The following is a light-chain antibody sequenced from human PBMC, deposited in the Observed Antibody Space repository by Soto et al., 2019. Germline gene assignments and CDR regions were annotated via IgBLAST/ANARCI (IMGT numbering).Light chain of an antibody. J-gene: IGKJ4*01. Sequence: EIVLTQSPGTLSLSPGERATLSCRASQSVNNDYLAWYQQRPGQAPSLLIYGASSRATGIPDRFSGSGSGTDFPLTISGLQPEDFAVYYCQQYGSSKLTFGGGSKVEI. CDR1: QSVNNDY. CDR3: QQYGSSKLT. CDR2: GAS. V-gene: IGKV3-20*01.